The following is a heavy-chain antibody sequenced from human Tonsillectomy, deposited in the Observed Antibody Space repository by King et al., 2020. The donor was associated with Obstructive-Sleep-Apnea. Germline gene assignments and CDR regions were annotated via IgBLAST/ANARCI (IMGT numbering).Heavy chain of an antibody. CDR3: ARVVGAIIY. J-gene: IGHJ4*02. CDR1: GFTISSNY. D-gene: IGHD1-26*01. V-gene: IGHV3-66*01. CDR2: IYTGGGT. Sequence: VQLVESGGVLVQPGGSLRLSCAASGFTISSNYMSWVRQAPGKGLEGVSVIYTGGGTYYADSVKGRFTISRDNSKNTLHLQMNSLRAEDTAVYYCARVVGAIIYWGQGTLVTVSS.